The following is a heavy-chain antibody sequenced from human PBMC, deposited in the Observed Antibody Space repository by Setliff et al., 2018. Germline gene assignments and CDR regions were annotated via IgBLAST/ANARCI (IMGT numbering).Heavy chain of an antibody. J-gene: IGHJ6*02. D-gene: IGHD3-16*02. Sequence: ASVKVSCKASGYTFTSYDINWVRQATGQGLEWMGWMNPNSGNTGYAQKFQGRVTMTRNTSISTAYMELSSLRSEDTAVYYCARLYYDYVWGSYRLYYYYGMDVWGQGTTVTVYS. CDR3: ARLYYDYVWGSYRLYYYYGMDV. CDR2: MNPNSGNT. CDR1: GYTFTSYD. V-gene: IGHV1-8*02.